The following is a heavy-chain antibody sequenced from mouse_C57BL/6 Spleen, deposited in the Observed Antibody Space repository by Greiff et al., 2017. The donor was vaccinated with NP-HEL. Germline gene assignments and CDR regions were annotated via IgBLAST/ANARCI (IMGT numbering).Heavy chain of an antibody. V-gene: IGHV14-4*01. CDR2: IDPENGDT. J-gene: IGHJ3*01. CDR1: GFNIKDDY. D-gene: IGHD1-3*01. Sequence: VQLQQSGAELVRPGASVKLSCTASGFNIKDDYMHWVKQRPEQGLEWIGWIDPENGDTEYASKFQGKATITADTSSNTAYLQLSSLTSEDTAVYYCTLKSWFAYWGQGTLVTVSA. CDR3: TLKSWFAY.